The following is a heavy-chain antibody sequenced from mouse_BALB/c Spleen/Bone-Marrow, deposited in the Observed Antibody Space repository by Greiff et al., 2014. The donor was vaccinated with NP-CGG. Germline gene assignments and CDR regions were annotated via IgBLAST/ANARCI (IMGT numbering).Heavy chain of an antibody. J-gene: IGHJ2*01. CDR2: INLSTGYT. D-gene: IGHD2-4*01. V-gene: IGHV1-7*01. CDR3: ARDDYDDY. Sequence: VNLVESGAELAKPGASVKMSCKASGYTLTNYWMHWVKQRPGQGLEWIGYINLSTGYTEYNQKFKDKATLTADKSSSTAYVQLSSLTSEDSAVYYCARDDYDDYWGQGTTLTVSS. CDR1: GYTLTNYW.